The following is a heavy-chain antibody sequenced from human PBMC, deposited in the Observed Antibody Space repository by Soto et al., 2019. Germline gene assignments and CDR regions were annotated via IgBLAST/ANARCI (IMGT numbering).Heavy chain of an antibody. Sequence: SETLSLTCTVSGGSISSYYWSWIRQPPGKGLEWIGYIYYSGSTNYNPSLKSRVTISVDTSKNQFSLKLSSVTAADTAVYYCARDGGYSVRSYYYYGMDVWCQGTTVTVSS. CDR3: ARDGGYSVRSYYYYGMDV. CDR1: GGSISSYY. D-gene: IGHD5-12*01. CDR2: IYYSGST. J-gene: IGHJ6*02. V-gene: IGHV4-59*01.